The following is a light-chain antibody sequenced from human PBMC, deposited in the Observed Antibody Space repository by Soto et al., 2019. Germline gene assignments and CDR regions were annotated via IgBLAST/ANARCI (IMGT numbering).Light chain of an antibody. CDR3: QQRYSWPLT. Sequence: PGERATLSCRAGQSLNIYLAWYQQKPGQAPRLLIYDASISATGIPARFSGSGSGTDFTLTISSLEPEDFAVYYCQQRYSWPLTFGGGTKVEIK. V-gene: IGKV3-11*01. CDR1: QSLNIY. CDR2: DAS. J-gene: IGKJ4*01.